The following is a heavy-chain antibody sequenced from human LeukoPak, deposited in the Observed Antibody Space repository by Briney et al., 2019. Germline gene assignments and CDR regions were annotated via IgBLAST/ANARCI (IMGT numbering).Heavy chain of an antibody. CDR1: GFTFSSYA. CDR2: ISGSGGST. CDR3: AKAPSSWYKTEYFQH. Sequence: PGESLRLSCAASGFTFSSYAMSWVRQAPGKGLECVSAISGSGGSTYYADSVKGRFTISGDNSKNTLYLQMNSLRAEDTAVYYCAKAPSSWYKTEYFQHWGQGTLVTVSS. D-gene: IGHD6-13*01. J-gene: IGHJ1*01. V-gene: IGHV3-23*01.